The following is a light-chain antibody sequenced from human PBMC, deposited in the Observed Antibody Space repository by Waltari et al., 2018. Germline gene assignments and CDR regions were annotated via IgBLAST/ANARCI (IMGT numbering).Light chain of an antibody. J-gene: IGKJ4*01. CDR3: QQRSNLLT. CDR2: DAS. V-gene: IGKV3-11*01. Sequence: EVVLTQTPATLSLSPGERATPSCRASQSVNNFVGWYQQKSGQAPRLLIYDASNRAAGIPARFSGSGSGTEFTLTITSLEPEDFAIYYCQQRSNLLTFGGGTKVEIK. CDR1: QSVNNF.